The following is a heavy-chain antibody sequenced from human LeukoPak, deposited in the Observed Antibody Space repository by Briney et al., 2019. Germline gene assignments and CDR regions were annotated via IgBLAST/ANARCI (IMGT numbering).Heavy chain of an antibody. CDR3: TVNLVAAAIGY. Sequence: GGSLRLSCVGSGFTFSNGWMNWVRQAPGKGPEWVGRILSKAGGETTDYAAPVKGRFIISRDDSKNTLYLQMDSLKTEDTAVYYCTVNLVAAAIGYRGQGTLVTVSS. CDR1: GFTFSNGW. CDR2: ILSKAGGETT. V-gene: IGHV3-15*07. J-gene: IGHJ4*02. D-gene: IGHD5-12*01.